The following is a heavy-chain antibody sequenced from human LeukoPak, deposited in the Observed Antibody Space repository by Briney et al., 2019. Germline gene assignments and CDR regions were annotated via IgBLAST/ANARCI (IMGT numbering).Heavy chain of an antibody. CDR2: IRNKSYGGTS. J-gene: IGHJ4*02. V-gene: IGHV3-49*04. CDR1: GFSFVDYA. CDR3: SREAVGGRRGATKLHFDY. Sequence: GGSLRLSCTTSGFSFVDYAMAWVRQAPGKGLELVGFIRNKSYGGTSEYAASVKGRFTLSRDDSKSIAYLQMNSLKAEDTAVYYCSREAVGGRRGATKLHFDYWGQGTLVTVSS. D-gene: IGHD1-26*01.